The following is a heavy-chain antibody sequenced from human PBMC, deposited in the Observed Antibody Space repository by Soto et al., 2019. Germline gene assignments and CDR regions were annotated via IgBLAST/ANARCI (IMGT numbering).Heavy chain of an antibody. CDR1: GFTFSSYE. CDR3: ARVHSSSFDY. V-gene: IGHV3-48*03. J-gene: IGHJ4*02. D-gene: IGHD6-6*01. CDR2: ISSSGSTI. Sequence: GGSLRLSCAASGFTFSSYEMNWVRQAPGKGLEWVSYISSSGSTIYYADSVKGRFTISRDNAKNSLYLQMNSLRAEDTAVYYCARVHSSSFDYWGQGTLVTVSS.